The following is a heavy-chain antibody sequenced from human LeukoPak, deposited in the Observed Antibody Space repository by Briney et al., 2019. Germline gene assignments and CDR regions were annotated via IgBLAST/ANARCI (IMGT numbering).Heavy chain of an antibody. D-gene: IGHD6-19*01. CDR2: IYYTGKN. J-gene: IGHJ4*02. CDR1: GGSINSHY. CDR3: VRRDTGWNYFDY. Sequence: SETLSLTCAVSGGSINSHYWGWIRQPPGKGLQWIGDIYYTGKNNYNPSLKSRVTISQNTSKDHLSLNLTSVLAADTAIYYCVRRDTGWNYFDYWGQGILVTVSS. V-gene: IGHV4-59*08.